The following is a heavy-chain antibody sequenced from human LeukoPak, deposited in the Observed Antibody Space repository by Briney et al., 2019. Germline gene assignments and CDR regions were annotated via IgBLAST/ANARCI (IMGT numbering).Heavy chain of an antibody. CDR2: IYTSGST. V-gene: IGHV4-4*09. J-gene: IGHJ6*03. D-gene: IGHD6-6*01. Sequence: SETLSLTCTVSGGSISSYYWSWIRQPPRKGLEWIGYIYTSGSTNYNPSLKSRVTISVDTSKNQFSLKLSSVTAADTAVYYCARGEVYSSSYYYYYYMDVWGKGTTVTVSS. CDR3: ARGEVYSSSYYYYYYMDV. CDR1: GGSISSYY.